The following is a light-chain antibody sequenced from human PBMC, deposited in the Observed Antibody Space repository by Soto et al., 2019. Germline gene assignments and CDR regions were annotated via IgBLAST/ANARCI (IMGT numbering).Light chain of an antibody. Sequence: DIQMTQSPSSLSASVGDRVTITCRASQSISSYLSWYQLKPGKAPKLLINVASTLQSGVPSRFSGSGSGTDFILAISSLQPEDFATYYCQQNCSTPQTFGGGTRVEIK. CDR2: VAS. V-gene: IGKV1-39*01. J-gene: IGKJ4*01. CDR3: QQNCSTPQT. CDR1: QSISSY.